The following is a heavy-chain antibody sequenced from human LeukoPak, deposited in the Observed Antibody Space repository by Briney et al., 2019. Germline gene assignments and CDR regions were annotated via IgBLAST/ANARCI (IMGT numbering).Heavy chain of an antibody. J-gene: IGHJ4*02. Sequence: PGGSLRLYCAASGFTFSSYAMSWLRQAPGKGLEWVSYISSSSRTIYYADSVKGRFTISRDNAKNSLYLQMNSLRDEDTAVYYCARDKGIVVVPAAPRGDFDYWGQGTLVTVSS. V-gene: IGHV3-48*02. CDR2: ISSSSRTI. D-gene: IGHD2-2*01. CDR1: GFTFSSYA. CDR3: ARDKGIVVVPAAPRGDFDY.